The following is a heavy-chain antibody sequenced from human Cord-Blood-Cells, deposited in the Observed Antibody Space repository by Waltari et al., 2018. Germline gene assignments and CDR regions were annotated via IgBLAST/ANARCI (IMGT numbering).Heavy chain of an antibody. D-gene: IGHD3-22*01. J-gene: IGHJ4*02. CDR2: INPSGST. V-gene: IGHV4-34*01. Sequence: QVQLQQWGAGLLKPSETLSLTCAVYGGSFSGYYWSWIRQPPGKGLECIGEINPSGSTNYNPSLKGRVTISVDTSKNQFSLKLSAVTAADTAVYYCARHWSYYDSSGYSGFDYWGQGTLVTVSS. CDR1: GGSFSGYY. CDR3: ARHWSYYDSSGYSGFDY.